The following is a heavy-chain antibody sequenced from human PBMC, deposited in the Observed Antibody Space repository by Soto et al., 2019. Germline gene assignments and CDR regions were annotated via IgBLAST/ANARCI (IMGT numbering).Heavy chain of an antibody. D-gene: IGHD7-27*01. CDR2: TYYRSKWYN. V-gene: IGHV6-1*01. CDR3: ARDLVDAGSGDPAFDI. J-gene: IGHJ3*02. CDR1: GDSVSSNSAA. Sequence: SQTLSLTCAISGDSVSSNSAAWNWIRQSPSRGLEWLGRTYYRSKWYNDYAVSVKSRITINPDTSKNQFSLQLNSVTPEDTAVYYCARDLVDAGSGDPAFDIWGQGTMVTVSS.